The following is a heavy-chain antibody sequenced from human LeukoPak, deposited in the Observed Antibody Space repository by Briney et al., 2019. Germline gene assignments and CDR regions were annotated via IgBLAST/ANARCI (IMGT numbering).Heavy chain of an antibody. CDR1: GFTFSRYW. V-gene: IGHV3-74*01. Sequence: PGGSLRLSCAASGFTFSRYWMHWVRQAPGKGLVWVSRINSDGSITNYADSVKGRFTISRDNAKNTLNLQMNSLRAEDTAVYYCARDSYDGRVYYGMDVWGQGTTVTVSS. CDR3: ARDSYDGRVYYGMDV. CDR2: INSDGSIT. D-gene: IGHD3-22*01. J-gene: IGHJ6*02.